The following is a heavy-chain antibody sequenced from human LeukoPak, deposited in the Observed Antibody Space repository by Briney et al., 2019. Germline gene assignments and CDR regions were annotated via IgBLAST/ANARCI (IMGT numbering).Heavy chain of an antibody. CDR1: GFTFSSYG. CDR3: AKEGWIAVAVSYYFDY. V-gene: IGHV3-30*02. CDR2: IRYDGSNK. J-gene: IGHJ4*02. Sequence: GGSLRLSCAASGFTFSSYGMHWVRQAPGMGLEWVAFIRYDGSNKYYADSVKGRFTISRDNSKNTLYLQMNSLRAEDTAVYYCAKEGWIAVAVSYYFDYWGQGTLVTVSS. D-gene: IGHD6-19*01.